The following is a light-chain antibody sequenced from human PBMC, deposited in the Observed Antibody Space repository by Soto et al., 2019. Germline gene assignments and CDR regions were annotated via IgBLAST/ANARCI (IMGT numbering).Light chain of an antibody. V-gene: IGLV1-40*01. J-gene: IGLJ2*01. CDR1: SSNIGAGYA. Sequence: QSVLTQPPSVSGAPGQRVTISCTGSSSNIGAGYAVHWYQQLPGTAPKLLIYRDNNRPSGVPDRFSGSKSGTSASLAITGLQAEDEADYYCQTYDSSLSGVVFGGGTQLTVL. CDR2: RDN. CDR3: QTYDSSLSGVV.